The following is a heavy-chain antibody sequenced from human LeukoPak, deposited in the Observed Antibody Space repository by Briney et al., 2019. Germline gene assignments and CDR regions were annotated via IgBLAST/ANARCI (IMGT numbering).Heavy chain of an antibody. J-gene: IGHJ5*02. Sequence: ASVTVSCTASGYTFTSYDINWVRQAPGQGLEWMGWMNPNSRHTGYAQKFHGRVTMTRNTSISTAYMELSSLRSEDTAAYYCTNWGWGAWGQGTLVTVSS. CDR2: MNPNSRHT. CDR3: TNWGWGA. D-gene: IGHD3-16*01. V-gene: IGHV1-8*01. CDR1: GYTFTSYD.